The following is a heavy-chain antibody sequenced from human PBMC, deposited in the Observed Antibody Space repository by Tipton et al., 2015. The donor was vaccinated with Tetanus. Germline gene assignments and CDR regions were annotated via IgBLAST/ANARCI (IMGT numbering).Heavy chain of an antibody. CDR2: IYTSGSTSGST. D-gene: IGHD1-26*01. CDR1: GDSISTYC. CDR3: ARDQARGARGWNYFDC. J-gene: IGHJ4*02. V-gene: IGHV4-4*07. Sequence: TLSLTCTVSGDSISTYCWNWVRQPAGKGPEWIGRIYTSGSTSGSTHYNPSLKSRATLSLDTSKSQFSLKLSSLTAADTAVYYCARDQARGARGWNYFDCWGQGTLVTVSS.